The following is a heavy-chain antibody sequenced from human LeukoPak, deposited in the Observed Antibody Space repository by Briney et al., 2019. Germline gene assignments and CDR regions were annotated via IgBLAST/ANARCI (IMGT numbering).Heavy chain of an antibody. CDR1: GGSIDSDY. CDR2: IYYSGST. CDR3: ARVKYSSGWYEFDS. J-gene: IGHJ4*02. V-gene: IGHV4-59*01. D-gene: IGHD6-19*01. Sequence: KPSETLSLTCTVSGGSIDSDYWSWIRQPPGKGLEWIGYIYYSGSTKYNPSLESRVAISVDTSKTHFSLNVNSVTAADTAVYFCARVKYSSGWYEFDSWGQGTLVTVSS.